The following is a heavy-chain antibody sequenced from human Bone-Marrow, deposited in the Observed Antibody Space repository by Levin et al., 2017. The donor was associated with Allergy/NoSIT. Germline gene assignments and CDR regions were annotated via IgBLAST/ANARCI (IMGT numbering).Heavy chain of an antibody. CDR1: GGSYSGYY. J-gene: IGHJ3*02. V-gene: IGHV4-34*01. Sequence: PSETLSLTCSVYGGSYSGYYLNWIRQPPGKGLEWIGEINHSGITNYNPSLSTRVTISHDTSKKQISLRLTSVTAADTAVYYCSRGRSSYYPNAAFDIWGRGTLVTVSS. CDR3: SRGRSSYYPNAAFDI. CDR2: INHSGIT. D-gene: IGHD1-26*01.